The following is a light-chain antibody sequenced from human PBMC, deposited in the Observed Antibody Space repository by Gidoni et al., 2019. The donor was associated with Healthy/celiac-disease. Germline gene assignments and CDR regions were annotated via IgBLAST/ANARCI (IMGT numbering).Light chain of an antibody. J-gene: IGKJ1*01. CDR3: QQYNNWPPWT. CDR2: GAS. V-gene: IGKV3-15*01. CDR1: QSVSSN. Sequence: EIVMTQSPATLSVSPGERATLSCRASQSVSSNLACDQQKPGQAPRLLIYGASTRATGIPARFSGNGSGTEFTLTISSLQSEDFAVYYCQQYNNWPPWTFXXXTKVEIK.